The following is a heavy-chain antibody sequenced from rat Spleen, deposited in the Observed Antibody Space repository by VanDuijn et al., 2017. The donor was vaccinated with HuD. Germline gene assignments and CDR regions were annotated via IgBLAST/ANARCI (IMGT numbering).Heavy chain of an antibody. V-gene: IGHV5-17*01. CDR2: IIYDGSST. J-gene: IGHJ1*01. D-gene: IGHD1-9*01. CDR1: GFTFSDYA. CDR3: TRRGADYGYNWYFDF. Sequence: EVQLVESGGGLVQPGRSLKFSCAASGFTFSDYAMAWVRQAPKKGLEWVATIIYDGSSTYYPDSVKGRFTISRDNAKSTLYLQMNSLRSEDTATYYCTRRGADYGYNWYFDFWGPGTMVTVSS.